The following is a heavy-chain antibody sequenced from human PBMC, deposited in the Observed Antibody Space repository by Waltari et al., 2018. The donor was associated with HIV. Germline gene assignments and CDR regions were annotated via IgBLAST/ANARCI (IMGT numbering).Heavy chain of an antibody. V-gene: IGHV4-61*02. CDR2: FYTRRST. CDR1: GGSISSGSSY. Sequence: QVQLQESGPGLVKPSQTLPLTLTVSGGSISSGSSYWSWTRQPAGKELEWIGRFYTRRSTNYNPPLKRRVTISVDTSKNQFSLKLSSVTAADTAVYYCARGGGYSNFDYWGQGTLVTVSS. D-gene: IGHD5-18*01. CDR3: ARGGGYSNFDY. J-gene: IGHJ4*02.